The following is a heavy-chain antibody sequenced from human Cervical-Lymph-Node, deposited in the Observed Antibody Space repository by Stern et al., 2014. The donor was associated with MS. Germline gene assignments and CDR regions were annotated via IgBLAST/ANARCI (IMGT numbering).Heavy chain of an antibody. Sequence: VQLVESGGGLVKPGGSLRLSCAASGLTFSDYNMNWVRQAPGKGLEWVSSISSSSSYIYYIDSVNGRFPISRDNAKNSVYLQMRSLRAEDTAVYYCARDLYVISSKSESREPDHWGQGTLVTVSP. J-gene: IGHJ4*02. CDR1: GLTFSDYN. CDR3: ARDLYVISSKSESREPDH. CDR2: ISSSSSYI. D-gene: IGHD6-6*01. V-gene: IGHV3-21*01.